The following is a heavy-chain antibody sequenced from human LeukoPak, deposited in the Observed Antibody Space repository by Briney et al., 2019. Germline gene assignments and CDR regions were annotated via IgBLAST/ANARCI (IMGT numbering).Heavy chain of an antibody. D-gene: IGHD4-17*01. Sequence: PSETLSLTCTVSGGSISSGGYYWSWIRQPPGKGLEWIGYIYHSGSTYYNPSLKSRVTISVDRSKNQFSLKLSSVTAADTAVYYCARTYYGDYGHYFDYWGQGTLVTVSS. V-gene: IGHV4-30-2*01. CDR2: IYHSGST. CDR3: ARTYYGDYGHYFDY. J-gene: IGHJ4*02. CDR1: GGSISSGGYY.